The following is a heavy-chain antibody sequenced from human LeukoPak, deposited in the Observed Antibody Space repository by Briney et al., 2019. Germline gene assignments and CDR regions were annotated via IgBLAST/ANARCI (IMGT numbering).Heavy chain of an antibody. Sequence: PGGSLRLSCAASGFTFSSYAMSWVRQAPGKRLEWVSAISGSGGSTYYADSVKGRFTISRDNSKNTLYLQMNSLRAEDTAVYYCAKDPGYQLLSQGFDYWGQGTLVTVSS. CDR3: AKDPGYQLLSQGFDY. CDR2: ISGSGGST. CDR1: GFTFSSYA. D-gene: IGHD2-2*01. V-gene: IGHV3-23*01. J-gene: IGHJ4*02.